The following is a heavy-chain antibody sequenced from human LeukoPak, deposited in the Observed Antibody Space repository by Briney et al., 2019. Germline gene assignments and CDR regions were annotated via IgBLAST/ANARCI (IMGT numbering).Heavy chain of an antibody. CDR3: ATGGVHYYDSSADY. CDR1: GFTFNTYN. CDR2: ITTSSSYI. J-gene: IGHJ4*02. Sequence: GGSLRLSCAASGFTFNTYNMNWVRQAPGKGLEWVSSITTSSSYIYYADSVKGRFTISRDNAKNSLYLQMDSLRGEDTAVYYCATGGVHYYDSSADYWGQGTLVTVAS. V-gene: IGHV3-21*01. D-gene: IGHD3-22*01.